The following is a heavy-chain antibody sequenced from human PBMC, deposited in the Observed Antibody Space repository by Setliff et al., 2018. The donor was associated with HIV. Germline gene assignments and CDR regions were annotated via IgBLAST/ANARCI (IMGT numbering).Heavy chain of an antibody. Sequence: ASVKVSCKASGYTFTNYYIHWVRQAPGQGLEWMGLINPSGGRTSYTQKFQGRLTMTRDTSRSTVYMELSSLRSEDTAVYYCARCYYDSSGPTDAFDIWGQGTVVTVSS. CDR2: INPSGGRT. CDR1: GYTFTNYY. CDR3: ARCYYDSSGPTDAFDI. V-gene: IGHV1-46*01. D-gene: IGHD3-22*01. J-gene: IGHJ3*02.